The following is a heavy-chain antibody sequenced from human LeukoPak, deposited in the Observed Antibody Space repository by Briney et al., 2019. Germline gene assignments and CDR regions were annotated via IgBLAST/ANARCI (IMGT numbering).Heavy chain of an antibody. V-gene: IGHV3-15*01. CDR1: GFTFSDYA. J-gene: IGHJ3*02. CDR3: TTGNSIEVKDAFDI. D-gene: IGHD4-23*01. CDR2: IKSKADGGTT. Sequence: GGSLRLSCAASGFTFSDYAMTWVRQAPGRGLEWVGRIKSKADGGTTDYAARVEGIFFVSRDDSKNTVYLQLNSLKTEDTAVYYCTTGNSIEVKDAFDIWGQGTMVTVSS.